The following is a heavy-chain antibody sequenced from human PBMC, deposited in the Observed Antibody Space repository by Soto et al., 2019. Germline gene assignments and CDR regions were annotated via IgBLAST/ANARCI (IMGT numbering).Heavy chain of an antibody. Sequence: QVQLVEAGGGVVQPGRSPRLSCAASGFTFRSYAMHWVRQAPGKGLEWGAVISYDGSNKYYADSVKGRFTISRDNSKNTLYLQMNSLRAEDTAVYYCARDGSRGGYYGGIDYWGQGTLVTVSS. D-gene: IGHD1-26*01. CDR3: ARDGSRGGYYGGIDY. CDR2: ISYDGSNK. V-gene: IGHV3-30-3*01. J-gene: IGHJ4*02. CDR1: GFTFRSYA.